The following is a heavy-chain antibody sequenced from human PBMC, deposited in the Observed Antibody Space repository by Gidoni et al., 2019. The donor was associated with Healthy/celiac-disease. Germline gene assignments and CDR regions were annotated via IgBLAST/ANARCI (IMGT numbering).Heavy chain of an antibody. J-gene: IGHJ6*02. CDR1: GGSISSYY. V-gene: IGHV4-59*01. CDR3: ARSTTKFSYYYGMDV. CDR2: IYYSGST. Sequence: QVQLQESGPGLVKPSATLSLTCTVSGGSISSYYWSWIRQPPGKGLEWIGYIYYSGSTNYNPSLKSRVTISVDTSKNQFSLKLSSVTAADTAVYYCARSTTKFSYYYGMDVWGQGTTVTVSS. D-gene: IGHD2-2*01.